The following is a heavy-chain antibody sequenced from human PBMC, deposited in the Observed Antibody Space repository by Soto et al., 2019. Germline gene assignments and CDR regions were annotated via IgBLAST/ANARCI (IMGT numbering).Heavy chain of an antibody. V-gene: IGHV3-23*01. CDR2: ITGSGDST. CDR3: AKELRHDYNLAYFGH. Sequence: EGSLRLSCAASGFTFKSYAVSWVRQAPGKGLEWVSVITGSGDSTYYADSVKGRFTISRDNSKNTLYLQINSLRAEDTAVYYCAKELRHDYNLAYFGHWGQGTLVTVSS. J-gene: IGHJ4*02. D-gene: IGHD4-4*01. CDR1: GFTFKSYA.